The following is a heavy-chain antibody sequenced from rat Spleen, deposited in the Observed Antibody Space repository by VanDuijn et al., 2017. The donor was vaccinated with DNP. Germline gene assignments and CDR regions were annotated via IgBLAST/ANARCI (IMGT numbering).Heavy chain of an antibody. CDR3: AGQGANLPFDY. Sequence: EVQLVESGGGLVQPGGSLKLSCAASGFTFSNYSMAWVRQAPKQGLEWVATMFTSGNRASYPDSVEGRFTISRDNAKSRLYLQMNSLKSEDTATYYCAGQGANLPFDYWGQGVMVTVSS. CDR2: MFTSGNRA. J-gene: IGHJ2*01. V-gene: IGHV5-7*01. CDR1: GFTFSNYS. D-gene: IGHD5-1*01.